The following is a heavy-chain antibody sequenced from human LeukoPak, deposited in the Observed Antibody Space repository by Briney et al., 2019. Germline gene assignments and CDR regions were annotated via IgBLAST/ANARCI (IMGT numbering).Heavy chain of an antibody. CDR2: ISYDGSNK. V-gene: IGHV3-30*03. CDR1: GFTFSSYG. D-gene: IGHD5-12*01. CDR3: ATLSGYDPSFDY. Sequence: SGGSLRLSCAASGFTFSSYGMHWVRQAPGKGLEWVAVISYDGSNKYYADSVKGRFTISRDNSKNTLYLQMNSLRAEDTAVYYCATLSGYDPSFDYWGQGTLVTVSS. J-gene: IGHJ4*02.